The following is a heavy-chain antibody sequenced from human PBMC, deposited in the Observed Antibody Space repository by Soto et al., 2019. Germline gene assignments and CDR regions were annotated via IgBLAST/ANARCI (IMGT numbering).Heavy chain of an antibody. D-gene: IGHD3-3*01. V-gene: IGHV4-28*01. J-gene: IGHJ5*02. CDR3: ARNPTHDFWSGFHWLDP. CDR1: GDSVSSNCW. CDR2: IYYSGSA. Sequence: NPSETLSLTCAISGDSVSSNCWWAWIRQPPGKGLEWIGYIYYSGSAYYNPSLKSRVSMSVDTSKNQFSLKLTSVTAVDTAVYFCARNPTHDFWSGFHWLDPWGQGTLVTVSS.